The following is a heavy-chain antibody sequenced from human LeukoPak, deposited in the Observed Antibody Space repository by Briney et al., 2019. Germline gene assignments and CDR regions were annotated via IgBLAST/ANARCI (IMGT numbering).Heavy chain of an antibody. V-gene: IGHV3-21*01. D-gene: IGHD6-13*01. J-gene: IGHJ6*03. Sequence: PGGSLRLSCAASGFTFSSYSMNWVRQAPGKGLEWVSSISSSSSYIYYADSVKGRFTISRDNAKNSLYLQMNSLRAEDTAVYYCARDGAAAGTSYYYYMDGWGKGTTVTASS. CDR1: GFTFSSYS. CDR3: ARDGAAAGTSYYYYMDG. CDR2: ISSSSSYI.